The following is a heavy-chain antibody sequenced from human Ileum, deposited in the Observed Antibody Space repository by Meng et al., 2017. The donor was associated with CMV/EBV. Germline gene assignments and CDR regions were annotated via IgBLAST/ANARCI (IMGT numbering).Heavy chain of an antibody. CDR3: VRDGDSGGNAGFWF. V-gene: IGHV3-74*01. CDR1: GFTFSNSW. CDR2: INRDGSGT. J-gene: IGHJ4*02. Sequence: GESLKISCGASGFTFSNSWMHWVRQAPGTGLVWVARINRDGSGTSHADSVTGRIAISRDNAKNTLYLHLNSLSDEDTAVYYCVRDGDSGGNAGFWFWGQGTLVTVSS. D-gene: IGHD4-23*01.